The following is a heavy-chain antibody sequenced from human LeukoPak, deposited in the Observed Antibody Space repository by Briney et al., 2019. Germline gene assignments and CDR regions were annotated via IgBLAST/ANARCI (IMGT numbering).Heavy chain of an antibody. CDR1: GGSFSGYY. D-gene: IGHD3-10*01. J-gene: IGHJ4*02. Sequence: SETLSLTCAVYGGSFSGYYWSWIRQPPGKGLEWIGEIYHSGSTNYNPSLKSRVTISVDTSKNQVSLILSSVTAADTAVYYCASAGHLGYFGFPQADYWGQGTLVTVSS. V-gene: IGHV4-34*01. CDR2: IYHSGST. CDR3: ASAGHLGYFGFPQADY.